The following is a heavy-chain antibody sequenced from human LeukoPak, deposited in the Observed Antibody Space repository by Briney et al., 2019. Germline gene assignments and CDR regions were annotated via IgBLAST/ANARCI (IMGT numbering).Heavy chain of an antibody. Sequence: GRSLRLSCAASGFTFSSYAMHWVRQAPGKGLEWVAVISYDGSNKYYADSVKGRFTISRDNAKNSLYLQMNSLRAEDTAVYYCARESERSGSLKSWGQGTLVTVSS. CDR3: ARESERSGSLKS. D-gene: IGHD1-26*01. CDR2: ISYDGSNK. J-gene: IGHJ5*02. CDR1: GFTFSSYA. V-gene: IGHV3-30-3*01.